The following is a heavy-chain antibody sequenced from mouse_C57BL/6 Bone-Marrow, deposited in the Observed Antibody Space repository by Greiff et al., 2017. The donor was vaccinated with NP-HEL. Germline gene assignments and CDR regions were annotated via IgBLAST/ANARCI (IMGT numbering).Heavy chain of an antibody. Sequence: EVQLQQSGPELVKPGASVKISCKASGYTFTDYYMNWVKQSHGKSLEWIGDINPNNGGTSYNQKFKGKATLTVDKSSSTAYMELRSLTSEDSAVYYCARPEGFYYYAMDYWGQGTSVTVSS. CDR2: INPNNGGT. V-gene: IGHV1-26*01. J-gene: IGHJ4*01. CDR1: GYTFTDYY. CDR3: ARPEGFYYYAMDY.